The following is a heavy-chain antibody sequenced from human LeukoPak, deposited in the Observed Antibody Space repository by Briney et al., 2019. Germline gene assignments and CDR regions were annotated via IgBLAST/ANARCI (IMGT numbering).Heavy chain of an antibody. CDR1: GFTLGDYA. J-gene: IGHJ4*02. V-gene: IGHV3-49*04. Sequence: PGGSLRLSCTGSGFTLGDYALSWVRQAPGKGLEWIGSIRSEAYGGSTKYAASVTGRFTISRDDSDDIVYLQMNSLQIDDTAVYYCTRDEKQGYFDTTAFWTLFDYWGQGTLVTVSS. D-gene: IGHD3/OR15-3a*01. CDR2: IRSEAYGGST. CDR3: TRDEKQGYFDTTAFWTLFDY.